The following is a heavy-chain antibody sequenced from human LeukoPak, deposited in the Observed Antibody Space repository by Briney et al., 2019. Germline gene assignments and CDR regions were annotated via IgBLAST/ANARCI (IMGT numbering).Heavy chain of an antibody. CDR1: GGSISSGGYY. CDR2: IYYSGST. V-gene: IGHV4-31*03. Sequence: SQTLSLTCTVSGGSISSGGYYWSWIRQHPGKGLEWIGYIYYSGSTSYNPSLKSRVTISLDTSKNQFSLKLSSVTAADTAVYYCARARAVAGTWYFDLWGRGTLVTVSS. CDR3: ARARAVAGTWYFDL. J-gene: IGHJ2*01. D-gene: IGHD6-19*01.